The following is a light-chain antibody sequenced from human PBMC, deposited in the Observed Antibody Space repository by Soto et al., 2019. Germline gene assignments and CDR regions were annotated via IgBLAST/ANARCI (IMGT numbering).Light chain of an antibody. V-gene: IGLV2-14*03. CDR3: SSYTFTSTLYV. CDR2: EVT. Sequence: QSALTQPASVSGSPGQSITISCTGSSSDVGGHNYVPWYQQHPGKAPRLMIYEVTKRPSGVSNRFSGSKSGNTASLTISGLQAEDEADYYCSSYTFTSTLYVFGTGTKVTVL. J-gene: IGLJ1*01. CDR1: SSDVGGHNY.